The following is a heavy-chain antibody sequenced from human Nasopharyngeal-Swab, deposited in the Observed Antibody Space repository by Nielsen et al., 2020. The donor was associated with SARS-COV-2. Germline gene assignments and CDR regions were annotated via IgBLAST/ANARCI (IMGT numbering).Heavy chain of an antibody. V-gene: IGHV4-34*01. Sequence: SETLSLTCAVYGGTFSGYYWSWIRPPPGKGLEWIGEINHGGSTNYNPSLKSRVTISVDTSKNQFSLKLSSVTAADTAVYYCASILWGAVNPSTTVDYWGQGTLVTVSS. J-gene: IGHJ4*02. CDR1: GGTFSGYY. D-gene: IGHD3-9*01. CDR3: ASILWGAVNPSTTVDY. CDR2: INHGGST.